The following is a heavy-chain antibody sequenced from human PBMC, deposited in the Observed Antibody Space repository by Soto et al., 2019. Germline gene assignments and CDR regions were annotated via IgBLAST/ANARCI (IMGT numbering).Heavy chain of an antibody. V-gene: IGHV4-31*03. CDR2: IYYSGST. Sequence: SETLSLTCTVSGGSISSGDYFWSWIRQYQGKGLEWIGYIYYSGSTYYNPSLKTRVTISLDTSKSQFSLKLSSMTAADTAVYYCARGRALYSNYDSWGQGTLVTVSS. D-gene: IGHD4-4*01. CDR1: GGSISSGDYF. CDR3: ARGRALYSNYDS. J-gene: IGHJ5*01.